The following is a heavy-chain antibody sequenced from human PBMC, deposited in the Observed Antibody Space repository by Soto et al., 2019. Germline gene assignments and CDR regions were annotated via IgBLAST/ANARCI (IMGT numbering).Heavy chain of an antibody. V-gene: IGHV2-5*02. CDR1: VFSLSTSGVG. Sequence: QITLKESGPTLVKPTQTLTLTCTFSVFSLSTSGVGVGWIRQPPGKALEWLALIYWDDDKRYSPSLKSRLTITKDTSKNQVVLTMTNMDPVDTATYYCAHENQYDSPDAFDIWGQGTMVTVSS. D-gene: IGHD3-3*01. CDR2: IYWDDDK. CDR3: AHENQYDSPDAFDI. J-gene: IGHJ3*02.